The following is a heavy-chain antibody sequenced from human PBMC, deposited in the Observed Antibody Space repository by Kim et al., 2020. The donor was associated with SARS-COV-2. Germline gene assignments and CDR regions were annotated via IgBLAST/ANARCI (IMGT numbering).Heavy chain of an antibody. V-gene: IGHV4-59*08. CDR2: IYYNGNT. CDR1: GGSISSYY. J-gene: IGHJ6*03. D-gene: IGHD6-19*01. Sequence: SETLSLTCSVSGGSISSYYWSWIRQPPGKGLEWVGFIYYNGNTNYNPSLKSRLSMSMDTSENQLFLNLSSVTAADTALYYCARQRRISVFGYYMDVWGKG. CDR3: ARQRRISVFGYYMDV.